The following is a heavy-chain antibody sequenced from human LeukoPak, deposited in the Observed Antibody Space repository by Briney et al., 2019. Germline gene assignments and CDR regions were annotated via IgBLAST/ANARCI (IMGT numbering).Heavy chain of an antibody. D-gene: IGHD2-15*01. CDR2: IYDSGST. CDR1: GGSISSSNW. Sequence: SGTLSLICAVSGGSISSSNWWSWGRQPPGKGLEWIGEIYDSGSTNYNPSLKSRVTISVDKSKNQFSLKLSSVTAADTAVYFCATYDVVAAIFDYWGQGTLVTVSS. CDR3: ATYDVVAAIFDY. V-gene: IGHV4-4*02. J-gene: IGHJ4*02.